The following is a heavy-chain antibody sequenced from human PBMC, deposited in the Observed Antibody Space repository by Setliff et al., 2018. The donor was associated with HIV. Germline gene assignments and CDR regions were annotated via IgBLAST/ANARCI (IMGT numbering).Heavy chain of an antibody. Sequence: WASVKVSCKASGYTFTDYYIHWVRQAPGHGLEWVGRINPKSGVTSYAQNFRARVTMTRDTSISTVYMELSSLRSDDTALYFCARGAEDLAINPPSFDYYFDYWGQGTPVTVSS. J-gene: IGHJ4*02. CDR2: INPKSGVT. CDR1: GYTFTDYY. V-gene: IGHV1-2*06. CDR3: ARGAEDLAINPPSFDYYFDY. D-gene: IGHD3-9*01.